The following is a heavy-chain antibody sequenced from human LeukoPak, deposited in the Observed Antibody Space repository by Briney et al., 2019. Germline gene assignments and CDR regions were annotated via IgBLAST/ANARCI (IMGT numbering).Heavy chain of an antibody. Sequence: PSETLSLTCTVSGYSISSGYYWGWIRQPPRKGLEWIGSIYHSGSTYYNPSLKSRVTISVDTSKNQFSLKLSSVTAADTAVYYCAVLGDIVVVPAAGKAFDPWGQGTLVTVSS. CDR1: GYSISSGYY. D-gene: IGHD2-2*01. V-gene: IGHV4-38-2*02. CDR2: IYHSGST. CDR3: AVLGDIVVVPAAGKAFDP. J-gene: IGHJ5*02.